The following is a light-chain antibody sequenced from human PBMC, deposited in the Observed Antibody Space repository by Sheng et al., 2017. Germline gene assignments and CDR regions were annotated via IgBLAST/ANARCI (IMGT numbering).Light chain of an antibody. V-gene: IGLV2-8*01. J-gene: IGLJ3*02. Sequence: QSALTQPPSASGSPGQSVTISCTGTSSDIGGYSYVSWYQQHPGKAPKLMIYEVSRRPSGVPECFSGSKSGNSASLTVSGLQAEDEADYYCSSYAASSNVVFGGGTKLTV. CDR1: SSDIGGYSY. CDR2: EVS. CDR3: SSYAASSNVV.